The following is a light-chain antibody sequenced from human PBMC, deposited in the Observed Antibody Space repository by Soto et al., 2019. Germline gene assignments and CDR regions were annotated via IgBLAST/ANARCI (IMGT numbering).Light chain of an antibody. CDR2: GNS. CDR3: QSYDSSLGGNYV. Sequence: QSVLTQPPSVSGAPGQRVTLSCTGSSSNIGAGYDVHWYQQLPGTAPKLLIYGNSNRPSGVPDRVSGSKSGTSASLAITGLKAEDEADDYCQSYDSSLGGNYVFGTGTKLTVL. CDR1: SSNIGAGYD. V-gene: IGLV1-40*01. J-gene: IGLJ1*01.